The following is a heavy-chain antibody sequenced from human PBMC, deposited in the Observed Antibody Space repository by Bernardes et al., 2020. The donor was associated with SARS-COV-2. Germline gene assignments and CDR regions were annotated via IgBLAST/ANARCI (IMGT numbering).Heavy chain of an antibody. V-gene: IGHV4-34*01. D-gene: IGHD6-13*01. J-gene: IGHJ4*02. CDR1: GGSFSGYY. CDR3: ARDGYSRGY. Sequence: SETLSLTCAVYGGSFSGYYWSWIRQPPGKGLEWIGEINHSGSTNYNPSLKSRVTISVDTSKNQFSLKLSSVTAADTAVYYCARDGYSRGYWGQGTLVTVSS. CDR2: INHSGST.